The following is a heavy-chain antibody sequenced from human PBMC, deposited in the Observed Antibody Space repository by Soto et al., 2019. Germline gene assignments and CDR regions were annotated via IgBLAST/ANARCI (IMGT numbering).Heavy chain of an antibody. D-gene: IGHD5-12*01. Sequence: VASVKVSCKASGYTFTSYGMSWVRQAPGQGLEWMGWISAYNGNTNYAQKLQGRVTMTTDTSTSTAYMELRSLRSDDTAVYYCARVYSGYDEGVYYYYYMDVWGKGTTVTVSS. CDR3: ARVYSGYDEGVYYYYYMDV. CDR2: ISAYNGNT. CDR1: GYTFTSYG. V-gene: IGHV1-18*01. J-gene: IGHJ6*03.